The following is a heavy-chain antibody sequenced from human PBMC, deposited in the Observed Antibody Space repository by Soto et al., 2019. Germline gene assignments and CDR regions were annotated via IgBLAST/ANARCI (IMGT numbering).Heavy chain of an antibody. CDR3: AIDTSGVSGYYFYY. D-gene: IGHD3-10*01. Sequence: SSETLSLTCTVSGGSISSYYWSWIRRPPGKGLEWIGYIYYSGSTDYNPSLKSRVTISVDTSKNQFSLKVSSVTAADTAVYYCAIDTSGVSGYYFYYWGQGSLVTVSS. CDR2: IYYSGST. CDR1: GGSISSYY. J-gene: IGHJ4*02. V-gene: IGHV4-59*01.